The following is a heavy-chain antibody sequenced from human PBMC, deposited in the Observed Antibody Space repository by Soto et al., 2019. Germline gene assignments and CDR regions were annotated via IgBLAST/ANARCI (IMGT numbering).Heavy chain of an antibody. D-gene: IGHD5-12*01. J-gene: IGHJ4*02. CDR3: ELLGGYDFDY. CDR2: ISGSGGST. V-gene: IGHV3-23*01. Sequence: GGSLRLSCAASGFTFSSDAMSWCRQAPGKGLEWVSAISGSGGSTYYADSVKGRFTISRDNSKNTLYLQMNSLRAEDTAVYYCELLGGYDFDYWGQGTLVTVSS. CDR1: GFTFSSDA.